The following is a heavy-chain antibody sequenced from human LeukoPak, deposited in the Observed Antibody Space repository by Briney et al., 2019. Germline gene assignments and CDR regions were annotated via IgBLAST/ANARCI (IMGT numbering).Heavy chain of an antibody. CDR1: GFTFDDYA. V-gene: IGHV3-9*01. Sequence: PGRSLRLSCAASGFTFDDYAMHWVRQAPGKGLEWVSSISWNSGSIGYADSVKGRFTISRDNSKNTLYLQMNSLRAEDTAVYFCARAEYDSSLGFAYWGQGTLVTVSS. J-gene: IGHJ4*02. D-gene: IGHD3-22*01. CDR2: ISWNSGSI. CDR3: ARAEYDSSLGFAY.